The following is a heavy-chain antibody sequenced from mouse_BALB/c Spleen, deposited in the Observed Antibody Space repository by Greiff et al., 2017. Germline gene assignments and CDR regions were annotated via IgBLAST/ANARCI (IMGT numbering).Heavy chain of an antibody. CDR2: ISSGGSYT. Sequence: EVQGVESGGGLVKPGGSLKLSCAASGFTFSSYAMSWVRQSPEKRLEWVAEISSGGSYTYYPDTVTGRFTISRDNAKNTLYLEMSSLRSEDTAMYYCARDPHYRYLYAMDYWGQGTSVTVSS. CDR1: GFTFSSYA. J-gene: IGHJ4*01. V-gene: IGHV5-9-4*01. D-gene: IGHD2-14*01. CDR3: ARDPHYRYLYAMDY.